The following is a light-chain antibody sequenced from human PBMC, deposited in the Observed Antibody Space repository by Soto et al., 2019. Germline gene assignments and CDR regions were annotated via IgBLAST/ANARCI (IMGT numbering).Light chain of an antibody. Sequence: SYELTQPPSVSVSPGQTASITCSGDKLGDKYACWYQQKPGQSPVLVIYQDSKRPSGIPERFSGSNSGNTATLTISGTQALDGADYYCRGWERSPEVFGTGPKLPVL. V-gene: IGLV3-1*01. CDR1: KLGDKY. CDR2: QDS. J-gene: IGLJ1*01. CDR3: RGWERSPEV.